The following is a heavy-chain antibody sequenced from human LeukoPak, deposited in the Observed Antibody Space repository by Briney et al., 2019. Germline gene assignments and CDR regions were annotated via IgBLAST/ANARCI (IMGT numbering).Heavy chain of an antibody. Sequence: SETLSLTCTVSGSSISSYYWSWIRQPAGKGLEWIGRIYTSGSTNYNPPLKSRVTMSVDTSKNQFSLKLSSVTAADTAVYYCARDSPYGDYDYWGQGTLVTVSS. CDR1: GSSISSYY. J-gene: IGHJ4*02. V-gene: IGHV4-4*07. CDR3: ARDSPYGDYDY. D-gene: IGHD4-17*01. CDR2: IYTSGST.